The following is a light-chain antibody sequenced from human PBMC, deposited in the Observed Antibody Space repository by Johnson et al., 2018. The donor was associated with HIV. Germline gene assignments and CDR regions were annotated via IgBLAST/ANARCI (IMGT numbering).Light chain of an antibody. V-gene: IGLV1-51*01. CDR2: DNN. J-gene: IGLJ1*01. Sequence: HSVLTQPPSVSAAPGQKVTISCSGSSSNIGNNYVSWYQQLPGTAPKLLIYDNNKRPSGIPDQFSGSKSGTSATLGITGLPTGDEADYYCGTWDSSLIAFYVFGTGTKVTVL. CDR1: SSNIGNNY. CDR3: GTWDSSLIAFYV.